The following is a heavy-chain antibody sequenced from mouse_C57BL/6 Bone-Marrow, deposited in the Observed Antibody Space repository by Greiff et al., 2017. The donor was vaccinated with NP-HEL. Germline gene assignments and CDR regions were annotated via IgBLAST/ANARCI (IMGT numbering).Heavy chain of an antibody. Sequence: EVQLQQSVAELVRPGASVKLSCTASGFNIKNTYMHWVKQRPEQGLEWIGRIDPANGNTKYAPKFQGKATITADTSSNTAHLQLSSLTSEDTAIYYCARRVDYSNYVGIWYAMDYWGQGTSVTVSS. CDR3: ARRVDYSNYVGIWYAMDY. J-gene: IGHJ4*01. CDR2: IDPANGNT. D-gene: IGHD2-5*01. V-gene: IGHV14-3*01. CDR1: GFNIKNTY.